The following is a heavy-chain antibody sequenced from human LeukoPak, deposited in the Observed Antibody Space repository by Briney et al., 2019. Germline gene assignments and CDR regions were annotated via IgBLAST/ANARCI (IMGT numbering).Heavy chain of an antibody. D-gene: IGHD3-9*01. CDR3: ARGGSRYFDWLRFDY. CDR1: GFTVSSNY. V-gene: IGHV3-53*01. J-gene: IGHJ4*02. Sequence: GGSLRLSCAASGFTVSSNYMSWVRQAPGKGLEWVSVIYSGGSTYYADSVKGRFTISRDNSKNTLYLQMNSLRAEDTAVYYCARGGSRYFDWLRFDYWGQGTLVTVSS. CDR2: IYSGGST.